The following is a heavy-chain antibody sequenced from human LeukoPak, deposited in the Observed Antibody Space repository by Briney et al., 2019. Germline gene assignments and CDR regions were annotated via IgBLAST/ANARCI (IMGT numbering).Heavy chain of an antibody. V-gene: IGHV4-34*01. Sequence: PSETLSLTCAVYGGSFSGYYWSWIRQPPGKGLEWIGEINHSGSTNYNPSLKSRVTISVDRSKNQFSLKLSSVTAADTAVYYCARGPGAFDIWGQGTMVTVSS. CDR1: GGSFSGYY. CDR2: INHSGST. J-gene: IGHJ3*02. CDR3: ARGPGAFDI.